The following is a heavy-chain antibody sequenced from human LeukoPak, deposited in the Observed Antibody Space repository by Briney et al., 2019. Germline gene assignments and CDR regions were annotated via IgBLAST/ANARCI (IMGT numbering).Heavy chain of an antibody. V-gene: IGHV3-21*01. D-gene: IGHD2-2*01. J-gene: IGHJ6*02. CDR2: ISSSSSYI. CDR3: ARDQGVVVPAASLYYYYGMDV. Sequence: GGSLRLSCAASGFTFSSYGMHWVRQAPGKGLEWVSSISSSSSYIYYADSVKGRFTISRDNAKNSLYLQMNSLRAEDTAVYYCARDQGVVVPAASLYYYYGMDVWGQGTTVTVSS. CDR1: GFTFSSYG.